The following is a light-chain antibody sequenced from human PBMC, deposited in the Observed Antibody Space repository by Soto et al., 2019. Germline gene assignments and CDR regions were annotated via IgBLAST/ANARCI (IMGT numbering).Light chain of an antibody. V-gene: IGLV1-40*01. Sequence: QSVLTQPPSVSGAPGQRVTISCTGTSSNIGAGYDVHWYQQLPGTAPKLVIYANSNRPSGVSDRFSGSKSGTSASLALTGLQAEDGADYYCLSYDNHVNGLVGGLVLGGGTKLTVL. CDR1: SSNIGAGYD. J-gene: IGLJ2*01. CDR3: LSYDNHVNGLVGGLV. CDR2: ANS.